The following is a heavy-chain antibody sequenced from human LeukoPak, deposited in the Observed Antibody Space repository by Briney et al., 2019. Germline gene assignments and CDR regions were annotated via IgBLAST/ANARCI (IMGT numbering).Heavy chain of an antibody. CDR2: IYTSGST. CDR3: ARLVENYYGMDV. Sequence: SETLSLTCAVYGGSFSGYYWSWIRQPAGKGLEWIGRIYTSGSTNYNPSLKSRVTMSVDTSKNQFSLKLSSVTAADTAVYYCARLVENYYGMDVWGQGTTVTVSS. CDR1: GGSFSGYY. V-gene: IGHV4-59*10. J-gene: IGHJ6*02. D-gene: IGHD6-6*01.